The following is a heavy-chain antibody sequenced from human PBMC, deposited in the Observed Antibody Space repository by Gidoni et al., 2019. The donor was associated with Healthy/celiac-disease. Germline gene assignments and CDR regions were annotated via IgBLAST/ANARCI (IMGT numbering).Heavy chain of an antibody. V-gene: IGHV3-9*01. Sequence: EVQLVESGGGLVQPGRSLRLSCAASGFTFDDYAMHWVRQAPGKGLAWVSGISWNSGSIGYADSVKGRFTISRDNAKNSLYLQMNSLRAEDTALYYCAKDVVYSSGWQDYWGQGTLVTVSS. D-gene: IGHD6-19*01. CDR3: AKDVVYSSGWQDY. CDR2: ISWNSGSI. CDR1: GFTFDDYA. J-gene: IGHJ4*02.